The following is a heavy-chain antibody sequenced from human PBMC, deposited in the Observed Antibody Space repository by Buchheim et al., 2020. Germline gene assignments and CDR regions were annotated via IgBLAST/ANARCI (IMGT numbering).Heavy chain of an antibody. CDR2: ISYDGDNR. D-gene: IGHD2-21*01. CDR3: ATFGGVLAHSSLWPDY. CDR1: GFTLSNYG. J-gene: IGHJ4*02. Sequence: QVQLVESGGGVVQPGRSLRLSCAVSGFTLSNYGMHWVRQAPRKGLEWVAVISYDGDNRYYADSVKGRVIISRDISKNTLYLQMNSLSGEDTAIYYCATFGGVLAHSSLWPDYWGLGTL. V-gene: IGHV3-30*03.